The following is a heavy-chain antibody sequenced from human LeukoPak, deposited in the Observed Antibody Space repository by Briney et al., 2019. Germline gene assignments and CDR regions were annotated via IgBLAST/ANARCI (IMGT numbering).Heavy chain of an antibody. Sequence: GGSLRLSCAASGFTFSSYEMNWVRQPPGKGLEWVANIKQDGSEKYYVDSVKGRFTISRDNAKNSLYLQMNSLRAEDTAVYYCASAAVAGTFPHWFDPWGQGTLVTVSS. V-gene: IGHV3-7*01. CDR3: ASAAVAGTFPHWFDP. CDR1: GFTFSSYE. J-gene: IGHJ5*02. CDR2: IKQDGSEK. D-gene: IGHD6-19*01.